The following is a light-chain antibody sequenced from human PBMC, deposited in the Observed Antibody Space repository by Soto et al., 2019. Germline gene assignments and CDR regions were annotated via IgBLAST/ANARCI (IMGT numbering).Light chain of an antibody. CDR3: LQYDSYWT. J-gene: IGKJ1*01. CDR1: QSISYW. Sequence: DIQMTQSPSTLSASVGDRVTIACRASQSISYWLAWYQQKPGKAPKLLIYKASSLESGVPSRFSGSGSGTEFTLTISSLQPDDFATYYGLQYDSYWTFVQGTKVEIK. CDR2: KAS. V-gene: IGKV1-5*03.